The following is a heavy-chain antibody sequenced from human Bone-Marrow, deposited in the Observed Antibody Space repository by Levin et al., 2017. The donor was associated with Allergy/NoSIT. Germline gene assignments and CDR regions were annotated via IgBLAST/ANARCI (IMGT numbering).Heavy chain of an antibody. D-gene: IGHD5-12*01. CDR1: GFTFSSYS. CDR3: ARGLEYSGLP. V-gene: IGHV3-21*01. Sequence: NPSETLSLTCAASGFTFSSYSMNWVRQAPGKGLDWVSSITSSGTYIYYADSVKGRFTISRDNAKNSLFLQMNSLTAADTAVYYCARGLEYSGLPWGQGTLVTVSS. CDR2: ITSSGTYI. J-gene: IGHJ5*02.